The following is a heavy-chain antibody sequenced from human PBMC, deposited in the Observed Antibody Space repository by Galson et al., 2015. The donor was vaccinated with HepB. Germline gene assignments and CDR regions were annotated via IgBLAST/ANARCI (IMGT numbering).Heavy chain of an antibody. J-gene: IGHJ6*02. CDR2: IYYSGST. Sequence: LSLTCTVSGGSISSGNNYWSWIRQPPGKGLEWIGYIYYSGSTYYNPSLQSRVNISVDTSKNQFSLRLSSVTAADTAVYYCARGLTIFGVGNYYYYYGMDVWGQGTTVIVS. V-gene: IGHV4-30-4*01. D-gene: IGHD3-3*01. CDR1: GGSISSGNNY. CDR3: ARGLTIFGVGNYYYYYGMDV.